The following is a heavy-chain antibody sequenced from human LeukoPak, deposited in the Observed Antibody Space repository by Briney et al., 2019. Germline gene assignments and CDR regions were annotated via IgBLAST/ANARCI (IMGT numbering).Heavy chain of an antibody. J-gene: IGHJ4*02. CDR1: GGSISSYY. V-gene: IGHV4-59*01. CDR2: IYCSGST. CDR3: ASNGYSSGWYGTFDY. D-gene: IGHD6-19*01. Sequence: SETLSLTCTVSGGSISSYYWSWIRQPPGKGLEWIGYIYCSGSTNYNPSLKSRVTISVDTSKNQFSLKLSSVTAADTAVYYCASNGYSSGWYGTFDYWGQGTLVTVSS.